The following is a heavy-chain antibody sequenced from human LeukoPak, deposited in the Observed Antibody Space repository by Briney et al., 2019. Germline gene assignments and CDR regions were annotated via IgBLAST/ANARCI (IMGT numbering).Heavy chain of an antibody. Sequence: SETLSLTCTVSGGSINTYYWSWIRQPPGKGLEWIGYIYYTGSTNYNPSLKSRVTISVDTSKNQFSLKLSSVTAADTAVYYCARVEDSGYDYRGRFDPWGQGTLVTVSS. J-gene: IGHJ5*02. V-gene: IGHV4-59*12. CDR3: ARVEDSGYDYRGRFDP. D-gene: IGHD5-12*01. CDR2: IYYTGST. CDR1: GGSINTYY.